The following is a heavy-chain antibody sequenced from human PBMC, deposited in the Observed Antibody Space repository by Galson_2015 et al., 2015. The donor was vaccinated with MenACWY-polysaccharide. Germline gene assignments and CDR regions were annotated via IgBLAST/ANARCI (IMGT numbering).Heavy chain of an antibody. Sequence: QSGAEVKKPGESLKISCKGSGYSFTSYWIGWVRQMPGKGLEWMGIISPGDSDTRYSPSFQGQVTISADKSISTAYLQWSSLKASDTAMYYCARPGRVGGATGGSSDYWGQGTLVTVSS. D-gene: IGHD1-26*01. J-gene: IGHJ4*02. CDR2: ISPGDSDT. CDR3: ARPGRVGGATGGSSDY. CDR1: GYSFTSYW. V-gene: IGHV5-51*01.